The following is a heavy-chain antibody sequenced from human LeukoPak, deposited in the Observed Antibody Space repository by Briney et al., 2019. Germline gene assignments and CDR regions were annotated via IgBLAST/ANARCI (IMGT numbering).Heavy chain of an antibody. V-gene: IGHV1-2*02. J-gene: IGHJ4*02. CDR3: ARGREPVYFFDY. Sequence: ASVKVSCKASGYTFISYYMHWVRQAPGQGPEWMGWISPNSGDTNYAQKFQGRVTMTRDSSITTAYMELSRLRSDDTAMYYCARGREPVYFFDYWGQGTLVTVSS. CDR1: GYTFISYY. CDR2: ISPNSGDT. D-gene: IGHD1-26*01.